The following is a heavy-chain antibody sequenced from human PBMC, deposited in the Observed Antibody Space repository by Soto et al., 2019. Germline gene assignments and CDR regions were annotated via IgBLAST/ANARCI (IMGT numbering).Heavy chain of an antibody. CDR1: GFTFSGSA. CDR2: IRSKANSYAT. D-gene: IGHD2-8*01. CDR3: TRPSYCTNGVCYKDY. J-gene: IGHJ4*02. Sequence: EVQLVESGGGLVQPGGSLKLSCAASGFTFSGSAMHWVRQASGKGLEWVGRIRSKANSYATAYAASVKGRFTISRDDSKNTAYLQMNSLKTEDTAVYYSTRPSYCTNGVCYKDYWGQGTLVTVSS. V-gene: IGHV3-73*01.